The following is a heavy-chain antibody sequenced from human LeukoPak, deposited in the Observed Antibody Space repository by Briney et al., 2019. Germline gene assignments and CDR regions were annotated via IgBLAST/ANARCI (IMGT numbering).Heavy chain of an antibody. Sequence: PGGSLRLSCAASGFTFSGYGMHWVRQAPGKGLEWVATISYDGSNRYYVDSVKGRFTISRDNAKNSLFLQVNSLRAEDTALHYCARVIGAAGWDAFDIWGQGTMVTVSS. V-gene: IGHV3-30*03. CDR2: ISYDGSNR. CDR1: GFTFSGYG. D-gene: IGHD6-13*01. CDR3: ARVIGAAGWDAFDI. J-gene: IGHJ3*02.